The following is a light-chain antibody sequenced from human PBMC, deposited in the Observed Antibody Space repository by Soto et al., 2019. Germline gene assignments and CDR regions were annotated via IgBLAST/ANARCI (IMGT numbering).Light chain of an antibody. Sequence: EIVMTQSPATLSVSPGERATLSCRASQSVSINLAWYQQKPGQAPRLLIYGASPRATGIPARFSGSGSGTEFTLTISSLQSEDFAVYYCQQYNKWPITFGQGTRLEI. J-gene: IGKJ5*01. CDR1: QSVSIN. CDR3: QQYNKWPIT. CDR2: GAS. V-gene: IGKV3-15*01.